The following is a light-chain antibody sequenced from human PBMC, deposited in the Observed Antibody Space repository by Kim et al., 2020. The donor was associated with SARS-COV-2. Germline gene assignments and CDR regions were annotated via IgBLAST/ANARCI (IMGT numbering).Light chain of an antibody. Sequence: AAVGHGVTITCRANQVISISLAWYQQKPGKAPTLLSYDASALHSGVPSRFSGSRSGTNFTLTISSLQPEDVATYYCLQYHSAPWTFGQGTKVDIK. CDR1: QVISIS. J-gene: IGKJ1*01. V-gene: IGKV1-27*01. CDR3: LQYHSAPWT. CDR2: DAS.